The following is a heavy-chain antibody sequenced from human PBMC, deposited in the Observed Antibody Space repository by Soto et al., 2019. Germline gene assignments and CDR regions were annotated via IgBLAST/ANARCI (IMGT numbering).Heavy chain of an antibody. CDR1: GGSISSSSYY. J-gene: IGHJ4*02. V-gene: IGHV4-39*01. D-gene: IGHD3-10*01. Sequence: QLQLQESGPGLVKPSETLPLTCTVSGGSISSSSYYWGWIRQPPGKGLEWIGSIYYSGSTYYNPSLKSRVTISVDTSKNQFSLKLSSVTAADTAVYYCARSITMVRVPFDYWGQGTLVTVSS. CDR2: IYYSGST. CDR3: ARSITMVRVPFDY.